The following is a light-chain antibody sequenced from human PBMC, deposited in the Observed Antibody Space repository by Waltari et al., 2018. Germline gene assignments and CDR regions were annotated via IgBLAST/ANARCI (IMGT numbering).Light chain of an antibody. CDR2: YDR. Sequence: SYVVTHPPSVSVAPGETAPITCGGDNIRTYSVHWYQQKAGQAPVLVIFYDRDRPSGIPDRFSGSNSGNTATLTISRVEAGDEARYYCHVWHPHVDPGVFGTGTEVTVL. CDR3: HVWHPHVDPGV. V-gene: IGLV3-21*04. CDR1: NIRTYS. J-gene: IGLJ1*01.